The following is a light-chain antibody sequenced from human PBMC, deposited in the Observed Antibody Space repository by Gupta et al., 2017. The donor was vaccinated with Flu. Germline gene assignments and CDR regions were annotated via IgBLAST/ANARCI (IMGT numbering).Light chain of an antibody. V-gene: IGKV2-30*01. CDR1: QYLVYTDGNTY. J-gene: IGKJ4*01. CDR2: KVS. CDR3: MQTGRCPIT. Sequence: DVVMTQPPLSPPVTLGQPASISCRSSQYLVYTDGNTYLSGFQQRPGHSPRRLIYKVSHRDSGVPDRFSGSGSGTDFTLKISRVEAEDVGVYYCMQTGRCPITFGRGTKVEIK.